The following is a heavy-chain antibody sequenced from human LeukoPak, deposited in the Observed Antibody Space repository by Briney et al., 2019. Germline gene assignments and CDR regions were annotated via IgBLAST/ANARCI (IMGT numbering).Heavy chain of an antibody. V-gene: IGHV4-34*01. Sequence: SETLSLTCAVYGGSFSGYYWSWIRQPLGKGLEWIGEINHSGSTNYNPSLKSRVTISVDTSKNQFSLKLSSVTAADTAVYYCARRLLDSSGYYPYYFDYWGQGTLVTVSS. J-gene: IGHJ4*02. CDR1: GGSFSGYY. D-gene: IGHD3-22*01. CDR2: INHSGST. CDR3: ARRLLDSSGYYPYYFDY.